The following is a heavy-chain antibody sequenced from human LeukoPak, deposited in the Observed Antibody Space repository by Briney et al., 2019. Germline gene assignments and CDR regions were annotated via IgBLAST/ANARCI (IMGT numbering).Heavy chain of an antibody. CDR3: ARAKVADAFDI. J-gene: IGHJ3*02. V-gene: IGHV1-69*06. CDR1: GYTFTSYY. Sequence: SVKVSCKASGYTFTSYYMHWVRQAPGQGLEWMGGIIPIFGTANYAQKFQGRVTITADKSTSTAYMELSSLRSEDTAVYYCARAKVADAFDIWGQGTMVTVSS. CDR2: IIPIFGTA.